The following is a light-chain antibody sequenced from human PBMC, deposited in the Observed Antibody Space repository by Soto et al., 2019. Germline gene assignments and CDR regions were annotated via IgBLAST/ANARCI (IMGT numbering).Light chain of an antibody. CDR1: SSNIGSKS. Sequence: QSVLTQPPSASGTPGQRVTISCSGSSSNIGSKSVSWYQQVPGTAPKLLIFSNTLRPSGVPERFSGSTSGTSASLAISGLQSEDEADYYCSSYAGSNNLVFGGGTKLTVL. CDR2: SNT. V-gene: IGLV1-44*01. CDR3: SSYAGSNNLV. J-gene: IGLJ2*01.